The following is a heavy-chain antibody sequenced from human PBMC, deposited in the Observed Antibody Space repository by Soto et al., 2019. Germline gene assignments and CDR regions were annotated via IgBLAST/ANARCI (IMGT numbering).Heavy chain of an antibody. CDR3: AKDRYSSGRSVDY. D-gene: IGHD6-19*01. V-gene: IGHV3-23*01. CDR2: ISASDGST. Sequence: EVQLLESGGGLVQPEGSLRLSCADSGFTFSNYAMSWVRLAPGKGQEWVSGISASDGSTHYADSVKGRFIISRDKSKNTLYLQMNSLRAEDMAVYYCAKDRYSSGRSVDYWGQGTLVTVSS. CDR1: GFTFSNYA. J-gene: IGHJ4*02.